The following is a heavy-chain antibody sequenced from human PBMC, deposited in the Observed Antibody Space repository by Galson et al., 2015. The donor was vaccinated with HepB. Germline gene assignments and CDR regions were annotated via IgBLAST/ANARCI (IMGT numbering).Heavy chain of an antibody. J-gene: IGHJ4*02. CDR1: GYTFTSYY. CDR3: ARETIRGDGYKVFDY. V-gene: IGHV1-46*04. CDR2: INPSGGST. D-gene: IGHD5-24*01. Sequence: SVKVSCKASGYTFTSYYMHWVRQAPGQGLEWMGIINPSGGSTSYAQKLQGRVTMTRDTSTSTVYMGLSSLRSEDTAVYYCARETIRGDGYKVFDYWGQGTLVTVSS.